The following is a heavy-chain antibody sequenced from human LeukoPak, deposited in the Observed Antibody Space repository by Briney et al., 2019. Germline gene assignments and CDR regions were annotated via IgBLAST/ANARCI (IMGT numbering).Heavy chain of an antibody. CDR3: ARGFGSGTSPIDL. J-gene: IGHJ5*02. CDR1: GRSIRSVY. D-gene: IGHD3-10*01. Sequence: SETLSLTCTVSGRSIRSVYWNWIRQSAGKGLEWIGRIYATDLTNYNPSLRSRVTLSVDMSKNELSLTLKSVTAADTAVYYCARGFGSGTSPIDLWGQGALVTVSS. CDR2: IYATDLT. V-gene: IGHV4-4*07.